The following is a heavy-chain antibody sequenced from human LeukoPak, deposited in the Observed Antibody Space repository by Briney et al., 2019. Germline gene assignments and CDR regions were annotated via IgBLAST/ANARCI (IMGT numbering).Heavy chain of an antibody. CDR3: AAEIYGGNSDCCTFDF. D-gene: IGHD4-23*01. CDR2: ISAYNGNT. V-gene: IGHV1-18*01. Sequence: ASVKVSCKASGYTFTSYGISWVRRAPGQGLEWMGWISAYNGNTNYAQTLQDRVTITRDMSTSTAYMELSSLRSEDTAVYYCAAEIYGGNSDCCTFDFWGPGTPVTVSS. J-gene: IGHJ3*01. CDR1: GYTFTSYG.